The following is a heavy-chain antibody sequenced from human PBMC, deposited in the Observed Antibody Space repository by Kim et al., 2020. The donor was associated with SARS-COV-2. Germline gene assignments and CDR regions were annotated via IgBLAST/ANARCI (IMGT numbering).Heavy chain of an antibody. Sequence: GGSLRLSCAASGFTFSDYYMSWIRQAPGKGLEWVSYISSSGSTIYYADSVKGRFTISRDNAKNSLYLQMNSLRAEDTAVYYCARELQRYFDWTYYYYYGMDVWGQGTTVTVSS. CDR1: GFTFSDYY. V-gene: IGHV3-11*01. J-gene: IGHJ6*02. CDR2: ISSSGSTI. D-gene: IGHD3-9*01. CDR3: ARELQRYFDWTYYYYYGMDV.